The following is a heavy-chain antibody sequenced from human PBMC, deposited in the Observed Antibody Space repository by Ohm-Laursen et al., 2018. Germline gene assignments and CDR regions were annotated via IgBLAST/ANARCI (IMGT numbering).Heavy chain of an antibody. CDR2: ISGSAHNT. Sequence: SLRLSCAASGFTFSSYGMHWVRQAPGKGLEWVSTISGSAHNTYYADSVKARFTISRDNSKNTLYLQMNSLRAEDTAVYYCAKKWGGYSFDYWGQGTLVTVSS. CDR1: GFTFSSYG. J-gene: IGHJ4*02. V-gene: IGHV3-23*01. D-gene: IGHD3-10*01. CDR3: AKKWGGYSFDY.